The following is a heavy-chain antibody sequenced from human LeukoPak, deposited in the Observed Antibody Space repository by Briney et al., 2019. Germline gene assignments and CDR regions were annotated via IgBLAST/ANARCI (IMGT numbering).Heavy chain of an antibody. V-gene: IGHV3-33*06. J-gene: IGHJ4*02. D-gene: IGHD5-24*01. CDR2: IWYDGSNK. CDR1: GFTFSSYG. CDR3: AKDRWRWLQVGYFDY. Sequence: GRSLRLSCAAPGFTFSSYGMHWVRQAPGKGLEWVAVIWYDGSNKYYADSVKGRFTISRDNSKNTLYLQMNSLRAEDTAVYYCAKDRWRWLQVGYFDYWGQGTLVTVSS.